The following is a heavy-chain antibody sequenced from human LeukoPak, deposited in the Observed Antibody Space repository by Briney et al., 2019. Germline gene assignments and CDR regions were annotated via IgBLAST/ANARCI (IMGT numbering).Heavy chain of an antibody. Sequence: SETLSLTCTVSGGSISSYYWSWIRQAAGKGLEWIGRVSSSGSTDYNASLKSRVTMSVDTSKNQLSLKMISVTAADTAVYYCARGVIAAGGNDLDYWGQGTLVTVSS. J-gene: IGHJ4*02. V-gene: IGHV4-4*07. CDR2: VSSSGST. D-gene: IGHD6-13*01. CDR3: ARGVIAAGGNDLDY. CDR1: GGSISSYY.